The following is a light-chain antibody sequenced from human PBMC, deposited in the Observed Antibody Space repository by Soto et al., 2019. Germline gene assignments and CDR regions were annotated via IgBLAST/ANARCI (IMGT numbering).Light chain of an antibody. CDR1: SSYVGGYNS. CDR3: KSYTTRGTYV. V-gene: IGLV2-14*03. CDR2: DVS. J-gene: IGLJ1*01. Sequence: QSALTQPASVSGSPGQSITISCTGTSSYVGGYNSVSWYQHHPGKAPKLMIYDVSNRSSGVSSRFSGSKSDNTASLTISGLQAEDEADYYCKSYTTRGTYVFGTGTKVTVL.